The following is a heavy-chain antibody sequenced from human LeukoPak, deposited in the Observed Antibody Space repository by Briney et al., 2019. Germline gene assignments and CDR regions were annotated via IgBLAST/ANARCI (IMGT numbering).Heavy chain of an antibody. CDR1: GGTFSSYA. J-gene: IGHJ4*02. V-gene: IGHV1-69*04. CDR3: ARDGGTRAIYSPAG. D-gene: IGHD1-1*01. CDR2: IIPILGIA. Sequence: ASVKVSCKASGGTFSSYAIGWVRQAPGQGLEWMGRIIPILGIANYAQKFQGSVTITADKSTSTAYMELSSLRSEDTAVYYCARDGGTRAIYSPAGWGQGTLVTVSS.